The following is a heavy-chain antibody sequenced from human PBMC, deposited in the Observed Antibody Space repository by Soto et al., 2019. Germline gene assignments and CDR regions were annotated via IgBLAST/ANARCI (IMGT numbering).Heavy chain of an antibody. CDR1: GDSISTVDYF. CDR3: ARGRYCLTGICFPNWFDS. D-gene: IGHD2-15*01. Sequence: QVQLLESGPGLVKPSQTLSLTCSVSGDSISTVDYFCAWIRQPPGQALEYIGYIYKSATTYYNPSFESRVAISLDTSKSQFSLNVTSVTAADTAVYFCARGRYCLTGICFPNWFDSWGQGTLVTVSS. CDR2: IYKSATT. V-gene: IGHV4-30-4*01. J-gene: IGHJ5*01.